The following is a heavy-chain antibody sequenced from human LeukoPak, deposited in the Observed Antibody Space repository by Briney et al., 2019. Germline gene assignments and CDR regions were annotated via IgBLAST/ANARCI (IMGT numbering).Heavy chain of an antibody. Sequence: ASVKVSCKASGYTFTGYHMHWVRQAPGQGLEWMGWINANSGGTNYVQKFQGRVTMTRDTSINTAYMELSRLRSDDTAVYYCARERWELQPSFDYWGQGTLVTVSS. D-gene: IGHD1-26*01. CDR2: INANSGGT. CDR3: ARERWELQPSFDY. CDR1: GYTFTGYH. V-gene: IGHV1-2*02. J-gene: IGHJ4*02.